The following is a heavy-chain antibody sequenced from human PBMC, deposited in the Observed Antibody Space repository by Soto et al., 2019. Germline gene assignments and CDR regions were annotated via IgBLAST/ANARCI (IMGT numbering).Heavy chain of an antibody. CDR3: AKDKAKRSGPRIAAAGTSALSD. CDR2: ISYDGSNK. Sequence: PXGSLGLSCAASGFTFSSYGMHWVRQAPGKGLEWVAVISYDGSNKYYADSVKGRFTISRDNSKNTLYLQMNSLRAEDTAVYYCAKDKAKRSGPRIAAAGTSALSDWGQGTLVTVSS. J-gene: IGHJ4*02. CDR1: GFTFSSYG. V-gene: IGHV3-30*18. D-gene: IGHD6-13*01.